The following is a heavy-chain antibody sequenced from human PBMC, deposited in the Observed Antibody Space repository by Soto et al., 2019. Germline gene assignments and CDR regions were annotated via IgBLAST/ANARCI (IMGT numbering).Heavy chain of an antibody. D-gene: IGHD1-26*01. V-gene: IGHV4-4*07. Sequence: PSETLSLTCNVSGGSIRSYYWSWVRQPAGKPLEWIGRIYTSGSTNYNPSLKSRVSMSVDTSKNQFSLEVTSVTAADTAVYYCAREGASGFGMDVWGQGTMVTAP. J-gene: IGHJ6*02. CDR3: AREGASGFGMDV. CDR2: IYTSGST. CDR1: GGSIRSYY.